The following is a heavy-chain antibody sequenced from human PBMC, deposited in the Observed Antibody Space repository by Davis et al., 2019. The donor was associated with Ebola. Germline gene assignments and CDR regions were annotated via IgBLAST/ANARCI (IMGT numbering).Heavy chain of an antibody. CDR3: ARWGMTTIFNDY. V-gene: IGHV1-18*01. J-gene: IGHJ4*02. CDR2: ISVYNGNT. CDR1: GYTFTSYG. D-gene: IGHD5-24*01. Sequence: AASVKVSCKASGYTFTSYGISWVRQAPGQGLEWMAWISVYNGNTNYAQNVQGRVTVTTDTSTSTAYMELRSLRSDDTAVYYCARWGMTTIFNDYWGQGTLVTVSS.